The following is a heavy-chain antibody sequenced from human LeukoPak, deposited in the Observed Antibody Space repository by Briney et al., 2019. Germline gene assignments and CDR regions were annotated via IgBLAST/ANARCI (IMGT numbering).Heavy chain of an antibody. CDR1: GGSFSGYY. D-gene: IGHD1-26*01. V-gene: IGHV4-34*01. J-gene: IGHJ4*02. Sequence: SETLSLTCAVYGGSFSGYYWSWIRQPPGKGLEWIGEINHSGSTNYNPSLKSRVTISVDTSKNQFSLKLSSVTAADTAVYYCASRLQTGSPWYFDYWGPGTLVTVSS. CDR2: INHSGST. CDR3: ASRLQTGSPWYFDY.